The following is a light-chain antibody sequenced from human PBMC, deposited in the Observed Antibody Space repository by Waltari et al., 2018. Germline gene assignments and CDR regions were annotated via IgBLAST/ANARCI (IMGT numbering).Light chain of an antibody. V-gene: IGKV3-11*01. J-gene: IGKJ4*01. CDR3: QHRSVWPLT. CDR1: QSVRNY. Sequence: IVLTQSPATLSLFPGERATLSCRASQSVRNYLAWYQQKPGQALRLLIYDTSNRATGIPVRFSGSGSGTDFTLTISNLEPEDFAVYYCQHRSVWPLTFGGGTKVEIK. CDR2: DTS.